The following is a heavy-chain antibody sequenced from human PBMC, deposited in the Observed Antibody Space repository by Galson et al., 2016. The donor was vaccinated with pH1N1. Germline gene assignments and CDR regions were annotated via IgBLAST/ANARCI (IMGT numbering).Heavy chain of an antibody. CDR2: IVGIFRSA. Sequence: SVKVSCKASGGPLNSHAISWVRQAPGQGLEWMGRIVGIFRSANYAQKFQGRVTITAGEFMSTTYMELSSLRSDDTAVYYCARVSGYNSGYIDSWGQGTLVTVSS. CDR3: ARVSGYNSGYIDS. D-gene: IGHD5-18*01. J-gene: IGHJ4*02. V-gene: IGHV1-69*13. CDR1: GGPLNSHA.